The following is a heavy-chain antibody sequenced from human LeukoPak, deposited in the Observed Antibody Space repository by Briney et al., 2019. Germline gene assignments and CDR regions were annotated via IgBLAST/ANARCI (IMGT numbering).Heavy chain of an antibody. D-gene: IGHD5-18*01. CDR3: MTAAGYNFGQY. V-gene: IGHV3-53*01. CDR1: GLTVNNNY. Sequence: GGSLRLSCAASGLTVNNNYMNWVRQASGKGLEWVSALYIGGNTYHADSVRGRFTISRDNSKNTLYLQMNSLRAEDTAIYYCMTAAGYNFGQYWGQGTLVTVSS. CDR2: LYIGGNT. J-gene: IGHJ4*02.